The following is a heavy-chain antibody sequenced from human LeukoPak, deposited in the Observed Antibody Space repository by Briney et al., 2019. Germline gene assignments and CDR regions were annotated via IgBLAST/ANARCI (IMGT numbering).Heavy chain of an antibody. V-gene: IGHV4-30-4*08. CDR2: IYYSGST. Sequence: SETLSLTCTVSGGSISSGDYYWSWIRQPPGKGLEWIGYIYYSGSTYYNPSLKSRVTISVDTSKNQFSLKLSSVTAADTAVYYCARVSTVNWFDPWGQGTLVTVSS. CDR3: ARVSTVNWFDP. J-gene: IGHJ5*02. CDR1: GGSISSGDYY. D-gene: IGHD2-21*02.